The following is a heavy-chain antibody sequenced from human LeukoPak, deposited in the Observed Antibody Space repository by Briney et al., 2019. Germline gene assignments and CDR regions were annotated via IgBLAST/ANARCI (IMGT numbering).Heavy chain of an antibody. J-gene: IGHJ4*02. CDR1: GFSFSNYG. V-gene: IGHV3-30*02. CDR2: TRFDGSSE. Sequence: GGSLRLSCAASGFSFSNYGMHWVRQVPGKGLQWMAFTRFDGSSEHYADSVKGRFTISRDNSKNTLYLQLNSLRLEDTAFYFCAKDSIPKSSFWSGYLGDPDYWGQGTLVTVSS. CDR3: AKDSIPKSSFWSGYLGDPDY. D-gene: IGHD3-3*01.